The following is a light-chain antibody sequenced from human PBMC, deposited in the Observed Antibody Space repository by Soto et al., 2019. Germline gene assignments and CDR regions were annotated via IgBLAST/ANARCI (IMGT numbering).Light chain of an antibody. CDR2: DTS. CDR3: QRYNNWPLT. Sequence: VMTQSPATLSLSPGECATLSCRASQGIGGTLAWYQHKPGQTPRLLIYDTSTRATGVPARFSGSRSGTEFTLTINSLQSEEFAVYYSQRYNNWPLTFGRGTKV. J-gene: IGKJ4*01. CDR1: QGIGGT. V-gene: IGKV3-15*01.